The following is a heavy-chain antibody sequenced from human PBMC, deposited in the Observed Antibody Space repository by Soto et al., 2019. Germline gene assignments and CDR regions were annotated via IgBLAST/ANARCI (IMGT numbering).Heavy chain of an antibody. Sequence: SQTLSLTCGMSVDSVSRNSATGKLIRQTRSRGLELLGRTYYRSKWYYDYAVSVKSRITITPAPSKNHFSLQLNSVTPEDTAVYYCARDPVTAADYFDYWGPGTLVTVSS. J-gene: IGHJ4*02. CDR3: ARDPVTAADYFDY. D-gene: IGHD6-13*01. V-gene: IGHV6-1*01. CDR1: VDSVSRNSAT. CDR2: TYYRSKWYY.